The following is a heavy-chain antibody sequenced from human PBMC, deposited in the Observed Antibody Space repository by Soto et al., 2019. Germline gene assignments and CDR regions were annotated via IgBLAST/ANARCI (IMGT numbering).Heavy chain of an antibody. CDR1: GGTFSSYA. J-gene: IGHJ4*02. Sequence: GASVKVSCKASGGTFSSYAISWVRQAPGQGLEWMGGIIPIFGTANYAQKFQGRVTITADESTSTAYMELSSLRSEDTAVYYCASHNWNRPHFDYWGQGTLVTVSS. CDR2: IIPIFGTA. D-gene: IGHD1-20*01. V-gene: IGHV1-69*13. CDR3: ASHNWNRPHFDY.